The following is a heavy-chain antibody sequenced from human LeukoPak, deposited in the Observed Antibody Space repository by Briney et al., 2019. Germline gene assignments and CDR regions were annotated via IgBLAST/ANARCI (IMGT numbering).Heavy chain of an antibody. J-gene: IGHJ4*02. Sequence: GASVKVSCKASGYTSTGYYMHWVRQAPGQGLEWMGWINPNSGGTDYAQRFQGRVTMTRDTSNITVYMELSRLTSDDTAVYYCARVTGNSGFDYWGQGTLVTVSS. CDR3: ARVTGNSGFDY. CDR2: INPNSGGT. CDR1: GYTSTGYY. V-gene: IGHV1-2*02. D-gene: IGHD2-15*01.